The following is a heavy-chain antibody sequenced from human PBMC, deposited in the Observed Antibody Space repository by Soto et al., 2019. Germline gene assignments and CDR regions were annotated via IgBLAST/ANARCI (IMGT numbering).Heavy chain of an antibody. V-gene: IGHV3-30*03. D-gene: IGHD2-2*01. CDR1: GFTFNSHG. CDR3: ARGAEYQLLSRDYFYGMDV. Sequence: QVQLVEAGGGVVQPGRSLRLSCGASGFTFNSHGMYWVRPAPGKGLEWVAVISYEGSNNFYAESVKGRFTISRDNSKNTLYLQMNSLRREDTAVYYCARGAEYQLLSRDYFYGMDVWGQGTTVTVSS. J-gene: IGHJ6*02. CDR2: ISYEGSNN.